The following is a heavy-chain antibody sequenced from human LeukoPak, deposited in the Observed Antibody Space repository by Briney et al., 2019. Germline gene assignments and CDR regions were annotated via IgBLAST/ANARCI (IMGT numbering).Heavy chain of an antibody. J-gene: IGHJ4*02. CDR1: GFTFSTDT. Sequence: PGGSLRLSCAAAGFTFSTDTMNWVRQAPGKGLEWVSSITSTSSYMFYADSVKGRFTISRDNARGSVYMQMNSLRPEDTAVYYCARSWANFDFWGQGTLVTVSS. D-gene: IGHD7-27*01. V-gene: IGHV3-21*01. CDR3: ARSWANFDF. CDR2: ITSTSSYM.